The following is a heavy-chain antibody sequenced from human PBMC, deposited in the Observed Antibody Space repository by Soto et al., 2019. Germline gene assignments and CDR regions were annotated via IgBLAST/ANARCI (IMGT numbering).Heavy chain of an antibody. D-gene: IGHD4-17*01. CDR2: ISGSGGST. CDR3: AKDPDYGDDHWYFDL. CDR1: GFTFSSYA. V-gene: IGHV3-23*01. Sequence: EVQLLESGGDLVQPGGSLRLSCAASGFTFSSYAMSWVRQAPGKGLEWVSAISGSGGSTYYADSVKGRFTISRDNSKNTLFLQMNSLRAEDTVVYYCAKDPDYGDDHWYFDLWGRGTLVTVSS. J-gene: IGHJ2*01.